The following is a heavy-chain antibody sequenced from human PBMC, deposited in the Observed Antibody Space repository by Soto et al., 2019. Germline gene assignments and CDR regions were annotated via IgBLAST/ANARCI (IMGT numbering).Heavy chain of an antibody. J-gene: IGHJ4*02. D-gene: IGHD3-22*01. CDR1: AFTVSSYA. CDR3: AKDPAIGYYDSSGYFDY. CDR2: ISGSGGST. V-gene: IGHV3-23*01. Sequence: GGSLRLSCAASAFTVSSYAMSWVRQAPGKGLEWVSAISGSGGSTYYADSVKGRFTIARDNSKNTLYLQMNSLRAEDTAVYYCAKDPAIGYYDSSGYFDYWGQGTLVTVSS.